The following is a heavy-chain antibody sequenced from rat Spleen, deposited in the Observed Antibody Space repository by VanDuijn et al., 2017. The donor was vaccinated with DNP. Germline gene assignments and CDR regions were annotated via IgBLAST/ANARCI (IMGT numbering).Heavy chain of an antibody. D-gene: IGHD1-4*01. CDR3: VSRPHPTRGPFDY. J-gene: IGHJ2*01. V-gene: IGHV5-7*01. Sequence: EVQLVESGGGLVQPGNSLKLSCAASGFTFSDYAMAWVRQAPKKGLEWVATISYDGSDTYYRDSVKGRFTIPRDNAKSTQYLQMDSLRSEDTAAYYCVSRPHPTRGPFDYWGQGVTVTVSS. CDR1: GFTFSDYA. CDR2: ISYDGSDT.